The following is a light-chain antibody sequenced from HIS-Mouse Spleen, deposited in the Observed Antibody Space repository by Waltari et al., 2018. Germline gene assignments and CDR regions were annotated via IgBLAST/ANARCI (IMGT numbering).Light chain of an antibody. J-gene: IGKJ4*01. CDR1: QGVSRN. CDR2: GAS. Sequence: EIVMTQSPATLSVSPGERATLSCRASQGVSRNLAWYQQKPGQAPRLLIYGASTRATGLPARFSGRGSGTEFTLTISSMQSEDFAVYYCQQYNNWPPTFGGGTKVEIK. V-gene: IGKV3-15*01. CDR3: QQYNNWPPT.